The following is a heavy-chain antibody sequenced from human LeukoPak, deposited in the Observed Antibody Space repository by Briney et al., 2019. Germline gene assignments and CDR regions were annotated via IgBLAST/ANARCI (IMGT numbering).Heavy chain of an antibody. V-gene: IGHV3-7*04. CDR1: GFTFSNYW. Sequence: GGSLRLSCAASGFTFSNYWMSWIRQAPGKGLEWVANIKEDGSQKNSVDCVKGRFTISRDNAKNELFLQMNSLRVEDTAVYYCGREIPGGTTSLDCWGQGTLVTVSS. CDR2: IKEDGSQK. CDR3: GREIPGGTTSLDC. D-gene: IGHD1-26*01. J-gene: IGHJ4*02.